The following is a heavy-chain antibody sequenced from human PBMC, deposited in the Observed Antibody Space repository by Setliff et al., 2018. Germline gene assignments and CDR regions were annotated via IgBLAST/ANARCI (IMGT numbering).Heavy chain of an antibody. CDR1: GGSISPYF. Sequence: SETLSLTCTVSGGSISPYFWSWIRQPPGKELEWIGYIYHNGNTNFNPSLKTRVTMSVDTSKNQFALNLRSVTAADSAVYYCARDRTAYSYGLDVWGQGTTVTVSS. V-gene: IGHV4-59*01. CDR2: IYHNGNT. J-gene: IGHJ6*02. CDR3: ARDRTAYSYGLDV. D-gene: IGHD5-18*01.